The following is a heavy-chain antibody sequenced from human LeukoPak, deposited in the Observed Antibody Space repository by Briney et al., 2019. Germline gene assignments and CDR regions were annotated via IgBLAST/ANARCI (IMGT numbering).Heavy chain of an antibody. Sequence: GGSLRLCCAASGFTLSSYSMKWVRHAPGKGLEWVSSISSSSSYIYYADSVKGRFTISRDNAKNSLYLQMNSLRAEDTAVYYCARDLAPGYWGQGTLVTVSS. CDR3: ARDLAPGY. J-gene: IGHJ4*02. CDR2: ISSSSSYI. V-gene: IGHV3-21*01. CDR1: GFTLSSYS.